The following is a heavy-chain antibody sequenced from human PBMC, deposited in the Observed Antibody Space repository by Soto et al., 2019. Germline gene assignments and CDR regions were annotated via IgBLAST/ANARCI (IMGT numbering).Heavy chain of an antibody. Sequence: PGGSLRLSCAASGFTFSSYWMHWVRQAPVKGLVWVSRINSDGSSTSYADSVKGRFTISRDNAKNTLYLQMNSLRAEDTAVYYCASVIAAAGTLRFDYWGQGTLVTVSS. CDR3: ASVIAAAGTLRFDY. D-gene: IGHD6-13*01. J-gene: IGHJ4*02. V-gene: IGHV3-74*01. CDR1: GFTFSSYW. CDR2: INSDGSST.